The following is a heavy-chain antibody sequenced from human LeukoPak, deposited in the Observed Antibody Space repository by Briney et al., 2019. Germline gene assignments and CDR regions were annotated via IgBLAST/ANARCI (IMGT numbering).Heavy chain of an antibody. CDR1: GGSISSSSYY. Sequence: PSETLSLTCTVSGGSISSSSYYWGWIRQPPGKGLEWIGSIYYSGSTYYNPSLKSRVTISVDTSKNQFSLKLSSVTAADTAVYYCARHQGQWELQDDAFDIWGQGTMVTVSS. J-gene: IGHJ3*02. CDR2: IYYSGST. V-gene: IGHV4-39*01. D-gene: IGHD1-26*01. CDR3: ARHQGQWELQDDAFDI.